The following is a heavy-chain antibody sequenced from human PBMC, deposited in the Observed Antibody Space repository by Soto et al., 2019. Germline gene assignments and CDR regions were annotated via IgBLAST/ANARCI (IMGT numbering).Heavy chain of an antibody. J-gene: IGHJ4*02. Sequence: EVQLVESGGGLVQPGGSLRLYCAASGFTFTSYWMSWVRQAPGKGLEWVANIKQDGSEKYYVDSMKGRFTISRDNAKNSLYLQMNSLRAEDTAVYYCARDAPLYCSGGTCYWGFDYWGQGTLVTVSS. V-gene: IGHV3-7*01. D-gene: IGHD2-15*01. CDR1: GFTFTSYW. CDR2: IKQDGSEK. CDR3: ARDAPLYCSGGTCYWGFDY.